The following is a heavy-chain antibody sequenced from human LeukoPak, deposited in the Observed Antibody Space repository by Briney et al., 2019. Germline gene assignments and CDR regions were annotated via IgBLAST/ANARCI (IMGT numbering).Heavy chain of an antibody. V-gene: IGHV4-31*03. CDR2: IYYSGST. CDR3: ARESGAFSPFGF. CDR1: GGSISSGGYY. J-gene: IGHJ4*02. Sequence: PSETLSLTCTVSGGSISSGGYYWSWIRQHPGKGLEWIGYIYYSGSTYYNPSLKSRMTISVDTSKNQFSLNLSSVTAADTAVYYCARESGAFSPFGFWGQGTLVTVSS. D-gene: IGHD1-26*01.